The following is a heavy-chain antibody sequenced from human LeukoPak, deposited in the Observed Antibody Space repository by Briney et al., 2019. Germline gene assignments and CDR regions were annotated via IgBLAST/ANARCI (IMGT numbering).Heavy chain of an antibody. CDR2: ISSSSSYI. D-gene: IGHD5-18*01. CDR1: GFTFSSYS. J-gene: IGHJ4*02. Sequence: GGSLRLSCAASGFTFSSYSMNWVRQAPGKGLEWVSSISSSSSYIYYADSVKGRFTVSRDNAKNSLYLQMNSLRAEDTAVYYCARLPYIYGYIEAFFFDSWGQGTLVTVSS. CDR3: ARLPYIYGYIEAFFFDS. V-gene: IGHV3-21*04.